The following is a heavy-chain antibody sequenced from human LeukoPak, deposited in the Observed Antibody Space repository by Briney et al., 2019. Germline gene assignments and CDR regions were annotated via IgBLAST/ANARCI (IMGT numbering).Heavy chain of an antibody. CDR3: ARVGYNWNDDYYFDY. Sequence: GASVKVSCKASGYTFTSYGISWVRQAPGQGLEWMGWISAYNGNTNYAQKLQGRVTMTTDTSTSTAYMELRSLRSDGTAVYYCARVGYNWNDDYYFDYWGQGTLVTVSS. V-gene: IGHV1-18*04. J-gene: IGHJ4*02. CDR1: GYTFTSYG. D-gene: IGHD1-1*01. CDR2: ISAYNGNT.